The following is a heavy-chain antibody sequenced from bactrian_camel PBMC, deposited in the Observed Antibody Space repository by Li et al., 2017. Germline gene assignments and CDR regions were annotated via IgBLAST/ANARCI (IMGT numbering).Heavy chain of an antibody. Sequence: HVQLVESGGGLVQPGGSLRLSCAASGLTFSSDCMGCFRQAPGKEREGVASLYTADGATHYADSVKGRFTISRGNAKNTLYPQMNSLKTEDTAVYYCATSGNYHWGQGTQVTVS. CDR3: ATSGNYH. CDR1: GLTFSSDC. V-gene: IGHV3S1*01. D-gene: IGHD2*01. J-gene: IGHJ4*01. CDR2: LYTADGAT.